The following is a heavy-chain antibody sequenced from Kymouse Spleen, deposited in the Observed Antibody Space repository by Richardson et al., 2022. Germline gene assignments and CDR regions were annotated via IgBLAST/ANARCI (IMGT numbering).Heavy chain of an antibody. V-gene: IGHV3-30*18. CDR3: AKCYSNPYYYYGMDV. CDR2: ISYDGSNK. Sequence: QVQLVESGGGVVQPGRSLRLSCAASGFTFSSYGMHWVRQAPGKGLEWVAVISYDGSNKYYADSVKGRFTISRDNSKNTLYLQMNSLRAEDTAVYYCAKCYSNPYYYYGMDVWGQGTTVTVSS. CDR1: GFTFSSYG. J-gene: IGHJ6*02. D-gene: IGHD4-11,IGHD4-11*01.